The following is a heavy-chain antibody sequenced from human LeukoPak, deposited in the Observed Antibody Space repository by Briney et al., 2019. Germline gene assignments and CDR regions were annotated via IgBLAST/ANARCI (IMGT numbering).Heavy chain of an antibody. CDR1: SGSFSGYY. Sequence: SETLSLTCAVSSGSFSGYYWTWIRQPPGKGLEWIGEINHSGNANYNPSLKSRVTISLDMSENHFSLKLTSVTAAGTAVYYCARGQGTVTTHWGQGTLVTVSS. V-gene: IGHV4-34*01. J-gene: IGHJ4*02. CDR3: ARGQGTVTTH. CDR2: INHSGNA. D-gene: IGHD4-17*01.